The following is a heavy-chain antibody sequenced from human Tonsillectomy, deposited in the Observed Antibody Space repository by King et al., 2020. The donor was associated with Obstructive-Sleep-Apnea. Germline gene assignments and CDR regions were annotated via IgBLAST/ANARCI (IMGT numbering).Heavy chain of an antibody. Sequence: VQLVESGGGLVQPGRSLRLSCTASGFTFGDYAMNWFRQAPGKGLEWVGLIRSKDYGGATEYAASVKGRFIISRDDSKSIAYLQMNSLKTEDTAVYYCTRERGSRWLPFDYWGQGTLVTVSS. CDR3: TRERGSRWLPFDY. D-gene: IGHD5-24*01. CDR1: GFTFGDYA. J-gene: IGHJ4*02. V-gene: IGHV3-49*03. CDR2: IRSKDYGGAT.